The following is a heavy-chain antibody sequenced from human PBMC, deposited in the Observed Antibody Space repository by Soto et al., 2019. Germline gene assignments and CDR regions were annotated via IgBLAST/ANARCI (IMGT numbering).Heavy chain of an antibody. CDR1: GYTFTSYG. D-gene: IGHD2-2*01. Sequence: QVPLVQSGAEVKKPGASVKVSCKASGYTFTSYGISWVRQAPGQVLEWMGWISAYNGNTNYAQKLQGRVNMTTDTSTSTAYMELRSLRSDDTAVYYCARERGPPAAMRPNNWFDPWGQGTLVTVSS. V-gene: IGHV1-18*01. CDR3: ARERGPPAAMRPNNWFDP. CDR2: ISAYNGNT. J-gene: IGHJ5*02.